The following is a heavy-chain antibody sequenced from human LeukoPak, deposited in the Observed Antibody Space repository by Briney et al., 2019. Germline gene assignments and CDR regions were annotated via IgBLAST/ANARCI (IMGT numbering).Heavy chain of an antibody. CDR2: INHSGST. J-gene: IGHJ4*02. Sequence: SETLSLTCAVYGGSFSGYYWSWIRQPPGKGLEWIGEINHSGSTNYNPSLKSRVTISVDTSKSQFSLKLSSVTAADTAVYYCASYNWNDSGFDYWGQGTLVTVSS. CDR3: ASYNWNDSGFDY. CDR1: GGSFSGYY. V-gene: IGHV4-34*01. D-gene: IGHD1-1*01.